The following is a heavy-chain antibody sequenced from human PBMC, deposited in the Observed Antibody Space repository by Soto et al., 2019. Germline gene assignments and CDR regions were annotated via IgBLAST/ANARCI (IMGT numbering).Heavy chain of an antibody. Sequence: VQLVQSGAEVKKPGSSVMVSCKASGGSFNSFAISWVRQAPGQGLEWMGGIIPIFGAASYGQRIQGRVTITADESTSTAFMELSSLRSEDTAVYYCATSGECGGDCYVYRMDVWGQGTTVTVSS. J-gene: IGHJ6*02. CDR2: IIPIFGAA. V-gene: IGHV1-69*01. CDR3: ATSGECGGDCYVYRMDV. CDR1: GGSFNSFA. D-gene: IGHD2-21*02.